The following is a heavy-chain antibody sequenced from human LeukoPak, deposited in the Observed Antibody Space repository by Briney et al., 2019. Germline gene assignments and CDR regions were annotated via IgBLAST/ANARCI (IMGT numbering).Heavy chain of an antibody. CDR1: GGSISSGGYY. CDR3: ARADESLVYGMDV. J-gene: IGHJ6*02. V-gene: IGHV4-30-2*01. CDR2: IHHSGST. Sequence: SQTLSLTCTVSGGSISSGGYYCSWIRQPPGEGLEWIGYIHHSGSTYYNPSLRSRLTISVDRSNNQFSLKLRSVTAADTAIYYCARADESLVYGMDVWGPGTTVIVSS.